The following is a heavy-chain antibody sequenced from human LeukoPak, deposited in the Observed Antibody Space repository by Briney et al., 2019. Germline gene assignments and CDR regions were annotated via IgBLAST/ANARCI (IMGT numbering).Heavy chain of an antibody. D-gene: IGHD5-18*01. CDR2: ISYDGSSK. CDR1: GFTFSNYA. CDR3: ARINGYSYGYNDY. Sequence: PGGSLRLSCGASGFTFSNYAMHWVRQAPGKGLEWVAVISYDGSSKYYADSVKGRFTISRDNSKNTLYLQMNSLRAEDTAVYYCARINGYSYGYNDYWGREPWSPSPQ. J-gene: IGHJ4*02. V-gene: IGHV3-30-3*01.